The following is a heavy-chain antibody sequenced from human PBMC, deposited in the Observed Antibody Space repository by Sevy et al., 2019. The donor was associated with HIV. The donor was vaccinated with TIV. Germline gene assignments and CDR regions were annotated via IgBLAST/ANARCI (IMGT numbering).Heavy chain of an antibody. J-gene: IGHJ4*02. D-gene: IGHD4-17*01. CDR2: IKSKTDGGTT. CDR3: TTLYGDRRPYYFDY. CDR1: GFTFSNAW. V-gene: IGHV3-15*01. Sequence: GGSLRLSCAASGFTFSNAWMSWVRQAPGKGLEWVGRIKSKTDGGTTDYAAPVKGRFTISRDDSKNTLYLQMNSLKTEDTAVYYCTTLYGDRRPYYFDYWGQGPLVTVSS.